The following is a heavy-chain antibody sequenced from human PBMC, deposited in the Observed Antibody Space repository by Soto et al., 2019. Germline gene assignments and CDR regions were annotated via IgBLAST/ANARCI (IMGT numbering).Heavy chain of an antibody. D-gene: IGHD2-2*01. CDR2: ISGSGGST. CDR1: GFTFSSYA. CDR3: AKGPSVPKGYYYYYMDV. Sequence: GGSLRLSCAASGFTFSSYAMSWVRQAPGKGLEWVSAISGSGGSTYYADSVKGRFTISRDNSKNTLYLQMNSLRAEDTAVYYCAKGPSVPKGYYYYYMDVWGKGTTVTVSS. J-gene: IGHJ6*03. V-gene: IGHV3-23*01.